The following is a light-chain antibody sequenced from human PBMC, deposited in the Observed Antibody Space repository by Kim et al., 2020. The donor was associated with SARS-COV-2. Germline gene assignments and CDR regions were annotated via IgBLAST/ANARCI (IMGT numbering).Light chain of an antibody. J-gene: IGLJ2*01. CDR3: QVWDSSSDHHVV. V-gene: IGLV3-21*03. CDR1: NIGSKS. CDR2: DDS. Sequence: PGKTARITCEGNNIGSKSVHWYQQMPGQAPVLVVYDDSDRPSGIPERFSGSNSGNTATLTISRVEAGDEADYYCQVWDSSSDHHVVFGGGTQLTVL.